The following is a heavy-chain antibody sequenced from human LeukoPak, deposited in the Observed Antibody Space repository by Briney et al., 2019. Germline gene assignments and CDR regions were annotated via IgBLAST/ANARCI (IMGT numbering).Heavy chain of an antibody. CDR2: ISDSGST. CDR3: ARYDYGDCWFDP. D-gene: IGHD4-17*01. J-gene: IGHJ5*02. CDR1: GGSVSSYY. V-gene: IGHV4-59*02. Sequence: SETLSLTCTVSGGSVSSYYWSWIRQAPGKGLEWIGYISDSGSTNYNPSLRSRVTISVDTSKNQFSLKLSSVTAADTALYYCARYDYGDCWFDPWGQGTLVTVSS.